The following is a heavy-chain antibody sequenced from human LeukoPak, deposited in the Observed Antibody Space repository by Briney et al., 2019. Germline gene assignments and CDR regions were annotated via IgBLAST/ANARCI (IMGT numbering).Heavy chain of an antibody. CDR3: ARGGGAWFGIAARRVDY. Sequence: SETLSLTCTVSGGSISSYYWSWIRQPPGKGLEWIGYIYYSGSTNYNPSLKSRVTISVDTSKNQFSLKLSSVTAADTAVYYCARGGGAWFGIAARRVDYWGQGTLVTVSS. CDR2: IYYSGST. D-gene: IGHD6-6*01. CDR1: GGSISSYY. J-gene: IGHJ4*02. V-gene: IGHV4-59*12.